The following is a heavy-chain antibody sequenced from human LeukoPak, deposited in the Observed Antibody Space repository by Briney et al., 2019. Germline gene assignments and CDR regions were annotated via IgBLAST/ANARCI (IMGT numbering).Heavy chain of an antibody. V-gene: IGHV3-23*01. CDR2: LISSGGTT. CDR1: GFTFSRYA. J-gene: IGHJ4*02. CDR3: AKVGDYGDYALDY. D-gene: IGHD4-17*01. Sequence: GGSLRLSCVASGFTFSRYAMSWVRQAPGKGLEWVSALISSGGTTLYADSVKGRFTISRDNSKNTLYLQMNSLRAEDTAVYYCAKVGDYGDYALDYWGQGTLVTVSS.